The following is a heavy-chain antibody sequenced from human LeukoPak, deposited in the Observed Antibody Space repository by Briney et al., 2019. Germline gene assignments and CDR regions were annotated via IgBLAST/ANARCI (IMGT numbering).Heavy chain of an antibody. CDR2: INTDGSSI. CDR3: VRGAGYYYDI. J-gene: IGHJ4*02. CDR1: GFTFNNYW. D-gene: IGHD3-22*01. V-gene: IGHV3-74*03. Sequence: GGSLRLSCAGSGFTFNNYWMEWVRQAPGKGLVWVSRINTDGSSIKYADSVKGRFTISRDNAKNTLYLQMNSLRAEDRAVYYCVRGAGYYYDIWGQGTLVTVSS.